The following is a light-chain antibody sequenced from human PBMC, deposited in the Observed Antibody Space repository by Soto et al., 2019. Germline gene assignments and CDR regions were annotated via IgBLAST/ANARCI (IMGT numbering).Light chain of an antibody. CDR2: EVN. CDR1: SSDVGGYKY. J-gene: IGLJ1*01. V-gene: IGLV2-8*01. CDR3: SSYAGINNLGV. Sequence: QSALTQPPSASGSPGQSVTISCTGTSSDVGGYKYVSWYQQHPGKAPKLMIFEVNKRPSGVPDRFSGSKSGNTASLTVSGXXXXXXXXXYCSSYAGINNLGVFGTGTKVTVL.